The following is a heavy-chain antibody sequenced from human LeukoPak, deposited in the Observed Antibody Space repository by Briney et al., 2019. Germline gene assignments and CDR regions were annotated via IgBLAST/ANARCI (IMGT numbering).Heavy chain of an antibody. CDR2: ISSSSSYI. D-gene: IGHD1-7*01. CDR3: ARGRSDWNYVSYYYYGMDV. V-gene: IGHV3-21*01. J-gene: IGHJ6*02. Sequence: GGSLRLSCAASGFTFSSYSMNWVRQAPGKGLEWVSSISSSSSYIYYADSVKGRFTISRDNAKNSLYLQMNSLRAEDTAVYYCARGRSDWNYVSYYYYGMDVWGQGTTVTVSS. CDR1: GFTFSSYS.